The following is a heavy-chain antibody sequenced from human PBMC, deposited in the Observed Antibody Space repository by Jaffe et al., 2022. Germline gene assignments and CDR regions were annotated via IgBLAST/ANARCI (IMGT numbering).Heavy chain of an antibody. Sequence: EVQLVESGGGLVQPGRSLRLSCTASGFTFGDYAMSWVRQAPGKGLEWVGFIRSKAYGGTTEYAASVKGRFTISRDDSKSIAYLQMNSLKTEDTAVYYCTSPNSKIVGATPEAGYWGQGTLVTVSS. J-gene: IGHJ4*02. CDR3: TSPNSKIVGATPEAGY. D-gene: IGHD1-26*01. CDR2: IRSKAYGGTT. CDR1: GFTFGDYA. V-gene: IGHV3-49*04.